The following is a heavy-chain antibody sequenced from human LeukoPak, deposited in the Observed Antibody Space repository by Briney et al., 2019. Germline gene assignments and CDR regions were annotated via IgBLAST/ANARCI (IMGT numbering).Heavy chain of an antibody. CDR2: IYYTVTT. D-gene: IGHD4-17*01. CDR3: ARDLAVTTTLGSWFDP. CDR1: GGSISNYY. V-gene: IGHV4-59*01. J-gene: IGHJ5*02. Sequence: SETLSLSCTVSGGSISNYYWSWIRQPPGRGLEWIGYIYYTVTTNHNPSLKRRVTISVDTSKNRFSLRLSSVTAADTAVYYCARDLAVTTTLGSWFDPWGQGSLVTVSS.